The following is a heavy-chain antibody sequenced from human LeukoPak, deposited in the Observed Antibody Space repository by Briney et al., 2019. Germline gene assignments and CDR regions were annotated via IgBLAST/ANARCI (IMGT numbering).Heavy chain of an antibody. CDR2: IYYSGST. CDR3: ARTIAAAGTVFDY. D-gene: IGHD6-13*01. J-gene: IGHJ4*02. Sequence: SETLSLTCTVSGGSLSSYYWSWLRQPPGKGLEWIGYIYYSGSTNYNPSLKSRVTISVDTSKNQFSLKLGSVTAADTAVYYCARTIAAAGTVFDYWGQGTLVTVSS. CDR1: GGSLSSYY. V-gene: IGHV4-59*01.